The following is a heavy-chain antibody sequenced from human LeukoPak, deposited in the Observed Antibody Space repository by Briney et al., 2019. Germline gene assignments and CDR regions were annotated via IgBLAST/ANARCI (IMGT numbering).Heavy chain of an antibody. CDR1: GFTFSSYA. CDR3: ARSEGRYYGSGSYPPHDY. Sequence: GGSLRLSCEASGFTFSSYAMSWVRQAPAKGLEWVSSITGGGGSTYHTDSVKGRLTISRDNSKNTLYLQMNSLRAEDTAVYYCARSEGRYYGSGSYPPHDYWGQGTLVTVSS. CDR2: ITGGGGST. D-gene: IGHD3-10*01. V-gene: IGHV3-23*01. J-gene: IGHJ4*02.